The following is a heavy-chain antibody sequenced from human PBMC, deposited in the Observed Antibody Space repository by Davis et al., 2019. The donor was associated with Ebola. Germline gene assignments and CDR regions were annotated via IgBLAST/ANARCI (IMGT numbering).Heavy chain of an antibody. J-gene: IGHJ4*02. D-gene: IGHD3-22*01. CDR1: GSSFSTYY. CDR2: IDYRGYA. CDR3: ARGRMYFDSSGYPASHFDY. V-gene: IGHV4-34*01. Sequence: MPSETLSLTCAVYGSSFSTYYWTWIRQPPGKGLEWIGEIDYRGYADHNPSLRSRLTISADTSKNQFSLNLTSMTAADTAVYFCARGRMYFDSSGYPASHFDYWGQGTLVTVSS.